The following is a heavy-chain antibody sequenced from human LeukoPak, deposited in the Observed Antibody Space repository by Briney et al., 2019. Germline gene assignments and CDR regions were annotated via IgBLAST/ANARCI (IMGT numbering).Heavy chain of an antibody. CDR1: GFTFSSYA. Sequence: GGSLRLSCAASGFTFSSYALHWVRQAPGKGLEWVAVISYDGSNKYYADSVKGRFTISRDNSKNALYLQMNSLRAEDTAVYYCARPRREYSYGYDYYYGMDVWGQGTTVTVSS. J-gene: IGHJ6*02. CDR2: ISYDGSNK. V-gene: IGHV3-30-3*01. D-gene: IGHD5-18*01. CDR3: ARPRREYSYGYDYYYGMDV.